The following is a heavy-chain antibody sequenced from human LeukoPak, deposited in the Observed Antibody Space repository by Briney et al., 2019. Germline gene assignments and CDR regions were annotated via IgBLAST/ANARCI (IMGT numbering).Heavy chain of an antibody. CDR1: GFTFSSYG. V-gene: IGHV3-30*03. CDR3: ALHKSTRFDY. CDR2: ISYDGSNK. D-gene: IGHD2-2*01. J-gene: IGHJ4*02. Sequence: TGGSLRLSCAASGFTFSSYGMHWVRQAPGKGLEWVAVISYDGSNKYYADSVKGRFTISRDNSKNTLYLQMNSLRAEDTAVYYCALHKSTRFDYWGQGTLVTVSS.